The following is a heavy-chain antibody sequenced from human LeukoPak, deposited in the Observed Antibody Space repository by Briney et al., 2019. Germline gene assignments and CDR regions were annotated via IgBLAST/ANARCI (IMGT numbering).Heavy chain of an antibody. CDR1: HYSISSNYY. CDR3: ARSSGYMSY. V-gene: IGHV4-38-2*02. CDR2: IYHSGST. J-gene: IGHJ4*02. D-gene: IGHD3-22*01. Sequence: SETLALTCTVSHYSISSNYYWGWIRQPPGKGLEWIGSIYHSGSTYYNPSLKSRVTISVDTSKNQFSLKLTSVTAADTAVYYCARSSGYMSYWGQGTLVTVSS.